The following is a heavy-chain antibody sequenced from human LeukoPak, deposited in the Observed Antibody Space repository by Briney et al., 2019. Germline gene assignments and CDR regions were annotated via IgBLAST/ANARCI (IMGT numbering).Heavy chain of an antibody. CDR2: MNPNSGNT. Sequence: ASVKVSCKASGGTFSSYAISWVRRAPGQGLEWMGWMNPNSGNTGYAQKFQGRVTMTRNTSISTAYMELSSLRSEDTAVYYCARVVGATDIWGQGTIVTVSS. V-gene: IGHV1-8*02. J-gene: IGHJ3*02. CDR1: GGTFSSYA. D-gene: IGHD1-26*01. CDR3: ARVVGATDI.